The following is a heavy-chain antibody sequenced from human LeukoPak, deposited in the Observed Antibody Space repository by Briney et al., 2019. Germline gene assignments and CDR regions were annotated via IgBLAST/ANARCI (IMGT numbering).Heavy chain of an antibody. CDR1: GFTFSSYG. J-gene: IGHJ4*02. CDR3: TTRSPARYCSDGACYSSADY. D-gene: IGHD2-15*01. V-gene: IGHV3-15*07. CDR2: IKSKVDGGTP. Sequence: GRSLRLSCAASGFTFSSYGMHWVRQAPGKGLEWVGHIKSKVDGGTPDYVAPVKGRFTISRDDSRNTLYLQMSSLNTEDTAVYYCTTRSPARYCSDGACYSSADYWGQGTLVTVSS.